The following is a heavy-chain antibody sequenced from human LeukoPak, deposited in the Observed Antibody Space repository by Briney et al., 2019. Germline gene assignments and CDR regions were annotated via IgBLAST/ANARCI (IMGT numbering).Heavy chain of an antibody. CDR3: ARGVWFGESHQYYFDY. CDR1: GFTFSSYS. V-gene: IGHV3-48*01. CDR2: ISSISSTI. D-gene: IGHD3-10*01. J-gene: IGHJ4*02. Sequence: GGSLRLSCAASGFTFSSYSMNWVRQAPGKGLEWVSYISSISSTIYYADSVKGRFTNSRDNPKNSLYLQMNSLRAEDTAVYYCARGVWFGESHQYYFDYWGQGTLVSVSS.